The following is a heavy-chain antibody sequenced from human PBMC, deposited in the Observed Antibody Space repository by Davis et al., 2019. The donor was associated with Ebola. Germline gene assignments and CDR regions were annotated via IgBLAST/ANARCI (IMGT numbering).Heavy chain of an antibody. CDR1: GYTFTSYA. J-gene: IGHJ6*02. D-gene: IGHD4-17*01. CDR3: ARGDGFRGTVTREYYYYGMDV. Sequence: AASVKVSCKASGYTFTSYAMHWVRQAPGQRLEWMGWINACNGNTKYSQKFQGRVTITRDTSASTAYMELSSLRSEDTAVYYCARGDGFRGTVTREYYYYGMDVWGQGTTVTVSS. CDR2: INACNGNT. V-gene: IGHV1-3*01.